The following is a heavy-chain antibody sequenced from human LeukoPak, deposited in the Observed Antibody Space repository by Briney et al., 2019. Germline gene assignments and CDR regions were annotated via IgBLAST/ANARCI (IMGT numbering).Heavy chain of an antibody. Sequence: ASVKVSCKASGYTFTGYYMHWVRQAPGQGLEWMGWINPNSGGTNYAQKFQGRVTMTRDTSISTAYMELSRLRSDDTAVYYCAREEMATATSYYFDYRGQGTLVTVSS. D-gene: IGHD5-24*01. V-gene: IGHV1-2*02. CDR1: GYTFTGYY. CDR3: AREEMATATSYYFDY. CDR2: INPNSGGT. J-gene: IGHJ4*02.